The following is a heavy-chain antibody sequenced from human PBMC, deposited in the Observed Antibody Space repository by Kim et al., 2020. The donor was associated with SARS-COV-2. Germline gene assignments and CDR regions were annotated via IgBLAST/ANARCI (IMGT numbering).Heavy chain of an antibody. CDR3: AKEMGPITMVRGVGGYYYYGMDV. Sequence: GGSLRLSCAASGFTFSSYGMHWVRQAPGKGLEWVAVISYDGSNKYYADSVKGRFTISRDNSKNTLYLQMNSLRAEDTAVYYCAKEMGPITMVRGVGGYYYYGMDVWGQGTTVTVSS. CDR2: ISYDGSNK. V-gene: IGHV3-30*18. J-gene: IGHJ6*02. D-gene: IGHD3-10*01. CDR1: GFTFSSYG.